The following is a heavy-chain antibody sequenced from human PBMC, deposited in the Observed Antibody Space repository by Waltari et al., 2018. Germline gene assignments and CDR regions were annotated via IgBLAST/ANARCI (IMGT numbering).Heavy chain of an antibody. CDR3: ARHANYYGSGGGWFDP. J-gene: IGHJ5*02. CDR2: IYHSGST. V-gene: IGHV4-38-2*01. D-gene: IGHD3-10*01. CDR1: GYSISSGYS. Sequence: QVQLQESGPGLVKPSETLSLTCAVSGYSISSGYSWGWIRQPPGKGLEWIGSIYHSGSTYYNPSLKSRVTISVDTSKNQFSLKLSSVTAADTAVYYCARHANYYGSGGGWFDPWGQGTLVTVSS.